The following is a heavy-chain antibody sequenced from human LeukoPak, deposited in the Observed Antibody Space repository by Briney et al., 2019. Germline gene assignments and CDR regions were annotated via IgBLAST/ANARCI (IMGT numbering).Heavy chain of an antibody. CDR3: ARGGLNALEAFDI. Sequence: GGSLRLSCAASGFSFSSYWMHWVRQAPGTGLVWVSRINGDGSSTRYADSVKGRFTISRDNAKNTLYLQMNSLRAEDTAVYYCARGGLNALEAFDIWGQGTLVTVCS. CDR2: INGDGSST. V-gene: IGHV3-74*01. J-gene: IGHJ3*02. CDR1: GFSFSSYW. D-gene: IGHD1-1*01.